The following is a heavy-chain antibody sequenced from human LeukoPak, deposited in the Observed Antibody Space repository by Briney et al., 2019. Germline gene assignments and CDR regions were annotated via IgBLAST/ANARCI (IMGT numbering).Heavy chain of an antibody. CDR3: ARGDTAMPRRWLYYFDY. Sequence: GRSLRLSCAASGFTFSSYAMHWVRQAPGKGLEWVAVISYDGSNKYYADSVKGRFTISRDNSKNTLYLQMNSLRAEDTAVYYCARGDTAMPRRWLYYFDYWGQGTLVTVSS. V-gene: IGHV3-30-3*01. D-gene: IGHD5-18*01. CDR2: ISYDGSNK. CDR1: GFTFSSYA. J-gene: IGHJ4*02.